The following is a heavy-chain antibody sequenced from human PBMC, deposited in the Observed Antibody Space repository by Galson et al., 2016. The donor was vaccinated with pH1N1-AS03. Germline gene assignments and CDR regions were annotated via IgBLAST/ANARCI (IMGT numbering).Heavy chain of an antibody. D-gene: IGHD3-3*01. V-gene: IGHV1-3*01. CDR1: GHNFTIYA. J-gene: IGHJ4*02. CDR3: ARGFLEAVIDY. CDR2: INVGSGNT. Sequence: SVKVSCKASGHNFTIYAIHWVRQAPGQRLEWMGWINVGSGNTKYSQKFQGRVTMTRDTSASAAYMELSSLTSDDTSVYYCARGFLEAVIDYWGQGSLVTVSS.